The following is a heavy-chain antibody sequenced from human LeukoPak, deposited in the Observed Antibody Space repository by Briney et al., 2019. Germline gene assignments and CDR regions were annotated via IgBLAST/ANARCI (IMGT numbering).Heavy chain of an antibody. Sequence: SETLSLTCTVSGGSISSYYWSWIRQPPGKGLEWIGYIYYSGSTNYNPSLKSRVTISVDTSKNQFSLKLSSVTAADTAVYYCARGEMATIPTFDYWGQGTLVTVSS. CDR3: ARGEMATIPTFDY. D-gene: IGHD5-12*01. V-gene: IGHV4-59*01. CDR2: IYYSGST. CDR1: GGSISSYY. J-gene: IGHJ4*02.